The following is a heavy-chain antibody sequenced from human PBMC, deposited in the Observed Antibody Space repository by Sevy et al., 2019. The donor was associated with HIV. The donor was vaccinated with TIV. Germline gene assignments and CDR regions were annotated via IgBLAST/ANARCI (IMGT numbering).Heavy chain of an antibody. V-gene: IGHV3-23*01. Sequence: GGSLRLSCAASGFTFNTYAMSWVRQAPGKGLEWVSSITGSGDATYYAVSVRGRFTISRDNSKNTVYLLTTSLGVVDTAVYYCARGGLELPLFDYWGQRTLVTVSS. CDR2: ITGSGDAT. CDR3: ARGGLELPLFDY. J-gene: IGHJ4*02. CDR1: GFTFNTYA. D-gene: IGHD1-7*01.